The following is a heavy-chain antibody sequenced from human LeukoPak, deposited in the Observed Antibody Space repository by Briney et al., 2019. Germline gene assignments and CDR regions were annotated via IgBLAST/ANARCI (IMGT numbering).Heavy chain of an antibody. CDR3: ARAVYYYDSSGYYPARYYYYYGMDV. CDR2: IIPIFGTA. Sequence: SVNVSCKASGCTCISYAISWVRQAPGQGLEWMGVIIPIFGTANNAQKFQGRVTITADEPTSTAYMELSSLRSEDTAVYYCARAVYYYDSSGYYPARYYYYYGMDVWGQGTTVTVSS. V-gene: IGHV1-69*13. D-gene: IGHD3-22*01. J-gene: IGHJ6*02. CDR1: GCTCISYA.